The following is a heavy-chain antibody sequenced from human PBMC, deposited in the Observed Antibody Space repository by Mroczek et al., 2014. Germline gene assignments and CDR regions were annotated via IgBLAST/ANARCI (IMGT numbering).Heavy chain of an antibody. CDR3: ARSYYYDSSGYYRRGDAFDI. CDR1: GGSISSYY. Sequence: QVQLQQWGPGLVKPSETLSLTCTVSGGSISSYYWSWIRQPPGKGLEWIGYIYYSGSTNYNPSLKSRVTISVDTSKNQFSLKLSSVTAADTAVYYCARSYYYDSSGYYRRGDAFDIWGQGTMVTVSS. V-gene: IGHV4-59*01. D-gene: IGHD3-22*01. J-gene: IGHJ3*02. CDR2: IYYSGST.